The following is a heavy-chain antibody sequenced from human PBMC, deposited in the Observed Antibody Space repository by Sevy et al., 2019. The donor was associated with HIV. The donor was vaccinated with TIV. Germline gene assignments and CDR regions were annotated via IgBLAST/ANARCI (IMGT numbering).Heavy chain of an antibody. CDR3: TRDRGIITPYYYYGMDV. D-gene: IGHD3-22*01. V-gene: IGHV1-18*01. J-gene: IGHJ6*02. Sequence: ASVKVSCKASDYTFTSYGISWVRQAPGQGLEWMGWISPHNGNTKYAQKLQDRVTMTTDTSTSTAYMELRSLISDDTAVDYCTRDRGIITPYYYYGMDVWGQGTTVTVSS. CDR2: ISPHNGNT. CDR1: DYTFTSYG.